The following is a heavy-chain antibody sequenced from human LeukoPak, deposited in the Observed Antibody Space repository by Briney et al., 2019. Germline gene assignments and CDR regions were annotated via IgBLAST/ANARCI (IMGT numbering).Heavy chain of an antibody. D-gene: IGHD6-19*01. CDR1: GGTFSSYT. CDR3: AREGYSSGWYNYFDY. J-gene: IGHJ4*02. Sequence: ASVKVSCKACGGTFSSYTISWVRQAPGQGLEWMGGIIPIFGTANYAQKFQGRVTITADNSTSTAYMELSSLRSEDTAVYYCAREGYSSGWYNYFDYWGQGTLVTVSS. V-gene: IGHV1-69*06. CDR2: IIPIFGTA.